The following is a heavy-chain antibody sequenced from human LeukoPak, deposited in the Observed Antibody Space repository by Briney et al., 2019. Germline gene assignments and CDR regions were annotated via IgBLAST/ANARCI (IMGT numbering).Heavy chain of an antibody. CDR2: IYTSGST. V-gene: IGHV4-4*09. Sequence: SETLSLTCTVSGGSISSYYWSWIRQPPGKGLEWIGYIYTSGSTNYNPSLKSRVTISVDTSKNQFSLKLSSVTAADTAVYYCARRLGGYWGPDAFDIWGQGTMVTVSS. CDR3: ARRLGGYWGPDAFDI. D-gene: IGHD2-21*01. J-gene: IGHJ3*02. CDR1: GGSISSYY.